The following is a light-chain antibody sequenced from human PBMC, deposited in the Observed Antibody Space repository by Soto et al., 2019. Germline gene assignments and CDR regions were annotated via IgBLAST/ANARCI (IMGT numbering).Light chain of an antibody. CDR2: DAS. CDR3: QQRSKGLT. Sequence: EIVLTQSPATLSLSPGERATLSCRASQSVSSYLAWYQQKPGQAPRLLIYDASNRATGIPARFSGSGSGTDFTLTISSLEPEDFAVHYCQQRSKGLTFGGGTKVDIK. J-gene: IGKJ4*01. V-gene: IGKV3-11*01. CDR1: QSVSSY.